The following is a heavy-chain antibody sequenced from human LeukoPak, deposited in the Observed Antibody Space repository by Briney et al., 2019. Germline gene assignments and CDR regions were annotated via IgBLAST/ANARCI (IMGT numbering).Heavy chain of an antibody. CDR2: ISYDGSNK. D-gene: IGHD4-17*01. CDR1: GFTFSSYG. Sequence: PGGSLRLSCAASGFTFSSYGMHWVRQAPGKGLEWVAVISYDGSNKYYADSVKGRFTISRDNSKNTLYLQMNSLRAEDTAVYYCAKEDYGDYAGANNWFDPWGQGTLVTVSS. CDR3: AKEDYGDYAGANNWFDP. J-gene: IGHJ5*02. V-gene: IGHV3-30*18.